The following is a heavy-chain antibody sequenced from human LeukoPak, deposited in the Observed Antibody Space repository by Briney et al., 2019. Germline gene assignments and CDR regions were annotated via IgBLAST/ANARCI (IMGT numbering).Heavy chain of an antibody. CDR1: GGTFSGYA. CDR2: IIPIFGIP. CDR3: ASSGYYDSSGYYPYDAFDI. D-gene: IGHD3-22*01. V-gene: IGHV1-69*04. Sequence: ASVKVSCKASGGTFSGYAISWVRQAPGHGLEWMGRIIPIFGIPNYAQKFQGRVTITADKSTSTAYMELSSLRSEDTAVYYCASSGYYDSSGYYPYDAFDIWGQGTMVTVSS. J-gene: IGHJ3*02.